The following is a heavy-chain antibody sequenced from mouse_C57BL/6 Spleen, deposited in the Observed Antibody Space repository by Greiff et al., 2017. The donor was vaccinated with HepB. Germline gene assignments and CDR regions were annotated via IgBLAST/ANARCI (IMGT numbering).Heavy chain of an antibody. CDR1: GYTFTSYG. Sequence: QVHVKQSGAELARPGASVKLSCKASGYTFTSYGISWVKQRTGQGLEWIGEIYPRSGNTYYNDKSKGKATLTADKSSSTAYMELRSLTSEDSAVYFCARGSTMVTTRGYFDVWGTGTTVTVSS. V-gene: IGHV1-81*01. J-gene: IGHJ1*03. CDR2: IYPRSGNT. D-gene: IGHD2-2*01. CDR3: ARGSTMVTTRGYFDV.